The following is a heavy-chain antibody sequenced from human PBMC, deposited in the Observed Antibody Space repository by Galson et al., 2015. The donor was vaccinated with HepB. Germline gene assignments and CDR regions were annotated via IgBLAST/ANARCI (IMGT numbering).Heavy chain of an antibody. CDR2: IWYDGSNK. CDR3: ARDRFGGDYYDSSGYLDY. J-gene: IGHJ4*02. Sequence: SLRLSCAASGFTFSSYGMHWVRQAPGKGLEWVAVIWYDGSNKYYADSVKGRFTISRDNSKNTLYLQMNSLRAEDTAVYYCARDRFGGDYYDSSGYLDYWGQGTLVTVSS. CDR1: GFTFSSYG. D-gene: IGHD3-22*01. V-gene: IGHV3-33*01.